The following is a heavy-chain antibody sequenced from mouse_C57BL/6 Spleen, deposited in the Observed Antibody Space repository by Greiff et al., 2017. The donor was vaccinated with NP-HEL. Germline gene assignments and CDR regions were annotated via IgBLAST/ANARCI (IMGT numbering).Heavy chain of an antibody. J-gene: IGHJ3*01. V-gene: IGHV5-17*01. D-gene: IGHD4-1*01. Sequence: EVKLQESGGGLVKPGGSLKLSCAASGFTFSDYGMHWVRQAPEKGLEWVAYISSGSSTIYYADTVKGRFTISRDNAKNTLFLQMTSLRSEDTAMYYCAPGSAWFAYWGQGTLVTVSA. CDR2: ISSGSSTI. CDR1: GFTFSDYG. CDR3: APGSAWFAY.